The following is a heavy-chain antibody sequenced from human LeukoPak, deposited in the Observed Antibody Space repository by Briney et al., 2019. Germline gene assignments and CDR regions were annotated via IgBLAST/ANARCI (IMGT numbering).Heavy chain of an antibody. CDR1: GFPFSSYA. J-gene: IGHJ4*02. V-gene: IGHV3-23*01. CDR3: ASRNYYSSFGYNFYYFDY. Sequence: PGGSLRLSCAASGFPFSSYAMTWVRQAPGKGLEWVSIISGTATSTYYADSVKGRFTISRDNSKNTLYLQMNSLGAEDTAVYYCASRNYYSSFGYNFYYFDYWGQGTLVTVSS. CDR2: ISGTATST. D-gene: IGHD3-22*01.